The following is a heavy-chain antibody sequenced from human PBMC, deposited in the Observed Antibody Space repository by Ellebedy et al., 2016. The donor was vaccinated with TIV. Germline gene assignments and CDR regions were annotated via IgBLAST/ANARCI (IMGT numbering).Heavy chain of an antibody. CDR2: ISSSSSYI. D-gene: IGHD7-27*01. Sequence: GGSLRLSCAASGFTFSSYGMHWVRQAPGKGLEWVSSISSSSSYIYYADSVKGRFTISRDKAKNSLYLQMNSLRAEDTAVYYCARTGEGSFGFDFWGQGTLVTVSS. J-gene: IGHJ4*02. CDR1: GFTFSSYG. CDR3: ARTGEGSFGFDF. V-gene: IGHV3-21*01.